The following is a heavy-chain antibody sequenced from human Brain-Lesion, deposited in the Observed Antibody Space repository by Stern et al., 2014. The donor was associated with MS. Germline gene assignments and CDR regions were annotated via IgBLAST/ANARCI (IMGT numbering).Heavy chain of an antibody. D-gene: IGHD5-24*01. CDR2: AWYDGSTA. CDR3: AKGHIPYAYNYLFDY. J-gene: IGHJ4*02. Sequence: QVHLVESGGGVVQPGTSLRLSCAASGFTFSSYGMHWVRQAPGKGLEWVALAWYDGSTAYYTNSVKGRFPISRDNSKNTLSLQINSLTAEDTAVYYCAKGHIPYAYNYLFDYWGQGTLVTVSS. CDR1: GFTFSSYG. V-gene: IGHV3-33*06.